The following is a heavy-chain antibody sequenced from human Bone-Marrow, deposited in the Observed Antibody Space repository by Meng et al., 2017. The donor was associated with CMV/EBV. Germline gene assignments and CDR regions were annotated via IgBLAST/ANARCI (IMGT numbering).Heavy chain of an antibody. CDR3: ARRLRVPAARSNFDY. D-gene: IGHD2-2*01. CDR1: GYSISSGYY. Sequence: SETLSLTCTVSGYSISSGYYWGWIRQPPGKGLEWIGSIYHSGSTYYNPSLKSRVTISVDTSKNQFSLKLSSVTAADTAVYYCARRLRVPAARSNFDYWGQGTLVTVSS. V-gene: IGHV4-38-2*02. CDR2: IYHSGST. J-gene: IGHJ4*02.